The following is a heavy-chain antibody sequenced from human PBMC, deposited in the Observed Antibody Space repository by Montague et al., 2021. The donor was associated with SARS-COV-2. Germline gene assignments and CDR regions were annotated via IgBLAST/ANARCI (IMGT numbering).Heavy chain of an antibody. J-gene: IGHJ4*02. CDR1: GFTFTDSW. V-gene: IGHV3-7*01. D-gene: IGHD2/OR15-2a*01. CDR3: ARRGGLEN. CDR2: IKPAGREK. Sequence: SLRLSCPASGFTFTDSWMSWVRQAPGKGLECVANIKPAGREKYYLDSVKGRFTVSRDNAKNSLYLEMNSLRVEDTAVYYCARRGGLENWGQGTLVTVSS.